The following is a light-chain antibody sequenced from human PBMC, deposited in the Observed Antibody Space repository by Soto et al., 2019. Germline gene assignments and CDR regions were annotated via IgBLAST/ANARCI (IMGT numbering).Light chain of an antibody. CDR2: HDS. V-gene: IGLV3-21*02. Sequence: SYELTQPPSVSVAPGQTARITCGESNIGSKSVHWYQQKPGQAPVLVVSHDSDRPSGIPERFSGSNSGNTATLTINGLQAEDEAHYYCQSYDNSLSGSWVFGGGTKVTVL. CDR1: NIGSKS. J-gene: IGLJ3*02. CDR3: QSYDNSLSGSWV.